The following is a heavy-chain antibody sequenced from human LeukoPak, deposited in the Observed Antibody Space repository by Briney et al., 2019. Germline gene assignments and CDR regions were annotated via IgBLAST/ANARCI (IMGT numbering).Heavy chain of an antibody. V-gene: IGHV3-21*01. D-gene: IGHD5-18*01. CDR3: ARFRPRGYSYGPYFDY. Sequence: GGSLRLSCAASGFTFSSYSMNWVRQAPGKGLEWVSSISSSSSYIYYADSVKGRFTISRDNAKNSLYLQMNSLRAEDTAVYYYARFRPRGYSYGPYFDYWGQGTLVTVSS. J-gene: IGHJ4*02. CDR1: GFTFSSYS. CDR2: ISSSSSYI.